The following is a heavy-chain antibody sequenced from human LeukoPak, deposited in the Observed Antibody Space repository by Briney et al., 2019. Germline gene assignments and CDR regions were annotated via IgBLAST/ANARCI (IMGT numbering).Heavy chain of an antibody. CDR1: GGTFSSYA. CDR3: ARDCSSTSCSRDY. J-gene: IGHJ4*02. CDR2: IIPIFGTA. Sequence: SVKVSCKASGGTFSSYAISWVRQAPGQGLEWMGGIIPIFGTANYAQKFQGRVTITADEPTSTAYMELSSLRSEDTAVYYCARDCSSTSCSRDYWGQGTLVTVSS. V-gene: IGHV1-69*13. D-gene: IGHD2-2*01.